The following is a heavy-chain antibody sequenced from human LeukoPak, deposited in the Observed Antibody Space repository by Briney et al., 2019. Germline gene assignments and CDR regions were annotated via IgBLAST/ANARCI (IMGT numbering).Heavy chain of an antibody. CDR2: SNSGGSST. V-gene: IGHV3-74*01. CDR1: GFTFSNYW. CDR3: ARESTVYYGVDV. Sequence: GGSLRLSCAASGFTFSNYWMHWVRQAPGKGLVWVSRSNSGGSSTSYADAVEGRFTISRDNAKNTLYLHMNSLKAEDTAVYYCARESTVYYGVDVWGQGTTITVSS. J-gene: IGHJ6*02. D-gene: IGHD1-1*01.